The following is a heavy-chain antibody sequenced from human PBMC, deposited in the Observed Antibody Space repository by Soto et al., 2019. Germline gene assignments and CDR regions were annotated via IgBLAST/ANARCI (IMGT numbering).Heavy chain of an antibody. Sequence: GESLKISCKGSGYSFTSYWIGWVRQMPGKGLEWMGIIYPGDSDTRYSPSFQGQVTISADKSINTAYLQWSSLKASDTAMYYCARIIAASDDAFDIWGQGTMVTVSS. CDR1: GYSFTSYW. D-gene: IGHD6-13*01. CDR2: IYPGDSDT. J-gene: IGHJ3*02. V-gene: IGHV5-51*01. CDR3: ARIIAASDDAFDI.